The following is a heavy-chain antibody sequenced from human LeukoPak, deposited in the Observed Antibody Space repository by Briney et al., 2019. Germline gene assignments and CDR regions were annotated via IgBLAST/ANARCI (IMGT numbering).Heavy chain of an antibody. CDR1: GYTFTGYY. D-gene: IGHD1-1*01. V-gene: IGHV1-2*02. Sequence: GASVKVSCKASGYTFTGYYMHWVRQAPGQGLEWMGWINPNSGGTNYAQKFQGRVTMTRDTSISTAYMELSRLRSDDTAVYYCARLPAGYNWHDVGYWGQGTLVTVSS. CDR3: ARLPAGYNWHDVGY. CDR2: INPNSGGT. J-gene: IGHJ4*02.